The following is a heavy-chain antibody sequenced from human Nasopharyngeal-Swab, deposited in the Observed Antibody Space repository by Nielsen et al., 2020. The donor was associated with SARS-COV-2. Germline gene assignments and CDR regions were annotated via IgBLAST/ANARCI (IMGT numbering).Heavy chain of an antibody. D-gene: IGHD1-26*01. J-gene: IGHJ6*03. CDR3: AKDRNSAYYYYMDV. V-gene: IGHV3-23*01. CDR2: VSGRDST. Sequence: GLEWVSSVSGRDSTYYADSVKGRFTISRDISKNTLYLQMNSLRAEDTAVYYCAKDRNSAYYYYMDVWGKGTTVTVSS.